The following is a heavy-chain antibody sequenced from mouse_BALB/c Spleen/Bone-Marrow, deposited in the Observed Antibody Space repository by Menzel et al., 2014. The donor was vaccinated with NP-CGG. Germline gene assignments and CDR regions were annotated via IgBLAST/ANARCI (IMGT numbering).Heavy chain of an antibody. V-gene: IGHV2-9*02. CDR3: ARGSYYGGAMDY. Sequence: VKLVESGPGLVAPSQSLSITCTVSGFSLTSYGVHWVRQPPGKVLEWLGVIWAGGSTNYNSALMSRLGISKDNSKSQVFLKMNSLQTDDTAMYYCARGSYYGGAMDYWGQGTSVTVSS. J-gene: IGHJ4*01. D-gene: IGHD1-1*01. CDR1: GFSLTSYG. CDR2: IWAGGST.